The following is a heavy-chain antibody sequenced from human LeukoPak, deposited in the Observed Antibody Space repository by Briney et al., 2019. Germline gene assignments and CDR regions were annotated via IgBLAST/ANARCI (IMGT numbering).Heavy chain of an antibody. CDR2: PSGGGSST. CDR1: GFTFSSYV. J-gene: IGHJ4*02. D-gene: IGHD6-19*01. V-gene: IGHV3-23*01. Sequence: WVSLRLSCAASGFTFSSYVMSWVRQAPGKGLEWVSGPSGGGSSTYYADSVKGRLTISRDNSKNTLYLQMKSLRAEDTAVHYCARQPDDFSGWNNGQLFFDYWGQGTLDTLPS. CDR3: ARQPDDFSGWNNGQLFFDY.